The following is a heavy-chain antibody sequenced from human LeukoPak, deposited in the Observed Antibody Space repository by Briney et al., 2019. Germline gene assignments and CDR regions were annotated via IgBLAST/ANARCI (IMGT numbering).Heavy chain of an antibody. V-gene: IGHV1-2*02. CDR3: ARDPADCTNGVCRHAFDI. D-gene: IGHD2-8*01. CDR2: INPNSGGT. J-gene: IGHJ3*02. CDR1: GYTFTGYY. Sequence: ASVNVSCKASGYTFTGYYMHWVRQAPGQGLEWMGWINPNSGGTNYAQKFQGRVTMTRDTSISTAYMELSRLRSDDTAVYYCARDPADCTNGVCRHAFDIWGQGTMVTVSS.